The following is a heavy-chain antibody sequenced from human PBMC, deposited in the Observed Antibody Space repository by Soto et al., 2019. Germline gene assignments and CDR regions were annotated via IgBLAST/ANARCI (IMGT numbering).Heavy chain of an antibody. V-gene: IGHV3-30-3*01. CDR2: ISYDGSNK. J-gene: IGHJ3*02. D-gene: IGHD5-12*01. CDR3: ARDRSRDGYHWDDAFDI. CDR1: GFTFSSYA. Sequence: QVQLVESGGGVVQPGRSLRLSCAASGFTFSSYAMHWVRQAPGKGLEWVAVISYDGSNKYYADSVKGRFTISRDNSKNTLYLQMNSLKAEDTAVYYCARDRSRDGYHWDDAFDIWGQGTMVTVSS.